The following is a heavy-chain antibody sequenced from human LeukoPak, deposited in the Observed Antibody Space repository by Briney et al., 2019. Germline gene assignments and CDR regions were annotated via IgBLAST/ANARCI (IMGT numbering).Heavy chain of an antibody. CDR3: TRHHDGSVRFVR. D-gene: IGHD3-10*01. CDR2: IYFSGTT. V-gene: IGHV4-59*08. CDR1: GGSITSYF. Sequence: PSETLSLTCTVSGGSITSYFWSWIRQPPGKGLEWIGDIYFSGTTNYNPSLKSRVTISVDTSKNQFSLKLNSVTSADTAVYYCTRHHDGSVRFVRWGQGTLVTVSS. J-gene: IGHJ4*02.